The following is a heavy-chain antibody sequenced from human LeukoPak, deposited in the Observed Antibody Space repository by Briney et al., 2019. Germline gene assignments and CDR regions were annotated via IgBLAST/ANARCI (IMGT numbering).Heavy chain of an antibody. J-gene: IGHJ6*03. Sequence: ASVKVSCKASGYTFTGYYMHWVRQAPGQGLEWMGWINPNCGGTNYAQKFQGRVTMTRDTSISTAYMELSRLRSDDTAVYYCARVTPHYDILTGYYYYMDVWGKGTTVTVSS. V-gene: IGHV1-2*02. D-gene: IGHD3-9*01. CDR1: GYTFTGYY. CDR2: INPNCGGT. CDR3: ARVTPHYDILTGYYYYMDV.